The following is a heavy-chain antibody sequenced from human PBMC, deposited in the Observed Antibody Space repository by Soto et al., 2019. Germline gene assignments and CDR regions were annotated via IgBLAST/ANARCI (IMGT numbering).Heavy chain of an antibody. CDR1: GGSISSYY. V-gene: IGHV4-59*01. CDR3: ARNVLLWFGESANWFDP. J-gene: IGHJ5*02. Sequence: QVQLQESGPGLVKPSETLSLTCTVSGGSISSYYWSWIRQPPGKGLEWIGYIYYSGSTNYNPSLKSRVTISVDTSKNQFSLKLSSVTAADTAVYYCARNVLLWFGESANWFDPWGQGTLVPVSS. CDR2: IYYSGST. D-gene: IGHD3-10*01.